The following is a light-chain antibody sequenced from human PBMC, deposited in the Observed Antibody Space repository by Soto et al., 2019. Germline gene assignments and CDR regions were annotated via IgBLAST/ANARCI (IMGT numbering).Light chain of an antibody. Sequence: DIQVTQSPSSLSASVGDRVTITCRASQSINTFLNWYQQRPGKAPNLLIYGASNLQSGVPSRFSGSGSGTDFTLTIISLQPEDFATYYCQQTYTSRPWTFGRGTKVEIK. J-gene: IGKJ1*01. CDR2: GAS. CDR1: QSINTF. CDR3: QQTYTSRPWT. V-gene: IGKV1-39*01.